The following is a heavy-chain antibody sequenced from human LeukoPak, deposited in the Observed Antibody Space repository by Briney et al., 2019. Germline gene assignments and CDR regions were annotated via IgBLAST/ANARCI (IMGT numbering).Heavy chain of an antibody. CDR3: AKDGSLWFGEAPTDY. Sequence: GGFLRLSCAASGFTFSSYGMHWVRQAPGKGLEWVAFIRYDGSNKYYADSVKGRFTISRDNSKNTLYLQMNSLRAEDTAVYYCAKDGSLWFGEAPTDYWGQGTLVTVSS. J-gene: IGHJ4*02. CDR2: IRYDGSNK. CDR1: GFTFSSYG. V-gene: IGHV3-30*02. D-gene: IGHD3-10*01.